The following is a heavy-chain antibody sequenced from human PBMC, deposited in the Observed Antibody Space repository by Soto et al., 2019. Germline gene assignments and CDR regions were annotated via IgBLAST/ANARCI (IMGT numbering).Heavy chain of an antibody. CDR1: GYTFTSYG. V-gene: IGHV1-18*01. D-gene: IGHD3-3*01. J-gene: IGHJ6*02. CDR2: ISAYNGNT. CDR3: ARGPGITIFGVVITPYGMDV. Sequence: ASVKVSCKASGYTFTSYGISWVRQAPGQGLERMGWISAYNGNTNYAQKLQGRVTMTTDTSTSTAYMELRSLRSDDTAVYYCARGPGITIFGVVITPYGMDVWGQGTLVTVSS.